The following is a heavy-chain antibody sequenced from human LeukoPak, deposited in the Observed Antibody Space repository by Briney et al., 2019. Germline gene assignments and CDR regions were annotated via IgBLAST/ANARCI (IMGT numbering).Heavy chain of an antibody. J-gene: IGHJ6*03. Sequence: ASVTVSFKASGYTFTCYYMHWVRQAPGQGLEWMGWINPNSGGTNYAQKFQGRVTMTRDTSISTAYMELSRLRSDDTAVYYCARGSGSYYAYYYYYMDVWGKGTTVTVSS. V-gene: IGHV1-2*02. CDR1: GYTFTCYY. CDR3: ARGSGSYYAYYYYYMDV. CDR2: INPNSGGT. D-gene: IGHD3-10*01.